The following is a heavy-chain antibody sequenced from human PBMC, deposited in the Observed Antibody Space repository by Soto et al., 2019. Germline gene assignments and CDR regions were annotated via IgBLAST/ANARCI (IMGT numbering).Heavy chain of an antibody. J-gene: IGHJ4*02. D-gene: IGHD2-2*01. CDR3: AIVGSSKRYQNFFVY. V-gene: IGHV3-23*01. CDR1: GFTFSSYA. Sequence: PGGSLRLSCAASGFTFSSYAMSWVRQAPGKGLEWVSAISGSGGSTYYADSVKGRFTISRDNSKNTLYLQMNSLRAEDTAVYYCAIVGSSKRYQNFFVYRGQGTLRTGAS. CDR2: ISGSGGST.